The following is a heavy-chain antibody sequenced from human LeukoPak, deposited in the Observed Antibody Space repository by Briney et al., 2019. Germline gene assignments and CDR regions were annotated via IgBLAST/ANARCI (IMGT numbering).Heavy chain of an antibody. J-gene: IGHJ4*02. CDR3: ARVSGKIAARYNDY. CDR2: INHSGST. V-gene: IGHV4-34*01. CDR1: GGSFSGYY. D-gene: IGHD6-6*01. Sequence: NPSETLSLTCAVYGGSFSGYYWSWIRQPPGKGLEWSGEINHSGSTNYNPSLKSRVTISVDTSKNQFSLKLSSVTAADTAVYYCARVSGKIAARYNDYWGQGTLVTVSS.